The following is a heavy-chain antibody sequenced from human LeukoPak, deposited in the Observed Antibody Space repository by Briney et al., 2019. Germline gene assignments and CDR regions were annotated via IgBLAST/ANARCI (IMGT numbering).Heavy chain of an antibody. J-gene: IGHJ4*02. CDR1: GFTFNKYW. CDR2: IKQDGSDK. Sequence: PGGSLRLSCAASGFTFNKYWMTWVRQAPGKGLGWLANIKQDGSDKHYVNSVKGRFTISRDNAKNSVYLQLNSLRDEDTAIYYCTRENWGPDYWGQGTLVTVSS. D-gene: IGHD7-27*01. CDR3: TRENWGPDY. V-gene: IGHV3-7*01.